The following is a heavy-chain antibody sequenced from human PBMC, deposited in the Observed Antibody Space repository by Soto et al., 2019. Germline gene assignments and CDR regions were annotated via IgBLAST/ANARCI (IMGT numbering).Heavy chain of an antibody. V-gene: IGHV1-69*02. J-gene: IGHJ4*02. Sequence: VEVFCKASGGPLRSQNISWVRQAPGQGLEWMGRIIPILGIANYAQKFQGRVTITADKSTSTAYMELSSLRSEDTAVYYCARSATRFSNFDYWGQGTPVTVSS. CDR3: ARSATRFSNFDY. CDR2: IIPILGIA. D-gene: IGHD3-3*01. CDR1: GGPLRSQN.